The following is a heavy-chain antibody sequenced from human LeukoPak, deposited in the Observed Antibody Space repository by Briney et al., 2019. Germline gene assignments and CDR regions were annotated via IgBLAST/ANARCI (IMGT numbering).Heavy chain of an antibody. Sequence: SETLSLTCTVSGVSVRSDSYYWSWIRQPPGKGLEWIGYVYYSGSTNYNPSLKSRVTISVDTSKNQFSLKLRSVTAADTAVYYCVRDHPLYGDSGVHYYGLDVWGQGTTVIVSS. CDR1: GVSVRSDSYY. CDR2: VYYSGST. D-gene: IGHD4-17*01. J-gene: IGHJ6*02. V-gene: IGHV4-61*01. CDR3: VRDHPLYGDSGVHYYGLDV.